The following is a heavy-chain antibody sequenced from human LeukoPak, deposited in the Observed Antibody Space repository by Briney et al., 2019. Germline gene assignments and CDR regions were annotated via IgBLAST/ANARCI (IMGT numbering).Heavy chain of an antibody. J-gene: IGHJ4*02. CDR2: IYYSGST. CDR3: ARAVTIFGAAIYYFDY. D-gene: IGHD3-3*01. Sequence: SETLSLTCTVSGGSISSGGYYWSWIRQHPGKGLEWIGYIYYSGSTYYNPSLKSRVTISVDTSKNQFSLKLSSVTAADTAVYYCARAVTIFGAAIYYFDYWGQGTLVTVSS. CDR1: GGSISSGGYY. V-gene: IGHV4-31*03.